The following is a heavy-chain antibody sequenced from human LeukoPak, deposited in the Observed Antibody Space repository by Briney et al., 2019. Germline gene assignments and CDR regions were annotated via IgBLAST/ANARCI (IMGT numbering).Heavy chain of an antibody. CDR1: GYSFTGYY. Sequence: GASVKVSCKASGYSFTGYYIHWVRQAPGQGLEWMGWINPDGDVTKSAQKFQGRVTMTTDKSINTVFMELSGLTSDDTALYYCAKGILGVDAFDIWGQGTMVTVSS. CDR2: INPDGDVT. V-gene: IGHV1-2*02. J-gene: IGHJ3*02. CDR3: AKGILGVDAFDI. D-gene: IGHD2-15*01.